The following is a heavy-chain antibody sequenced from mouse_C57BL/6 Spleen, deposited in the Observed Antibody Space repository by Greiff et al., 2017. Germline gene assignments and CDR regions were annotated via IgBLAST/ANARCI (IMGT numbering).Heavy chain of an antibody. Sequence: QVQLQQSGAELVRPGTSVKLSCKASGYTFTRYWLHWVKQRPGPGLEWIGVIDPSDSYTNYNQKFKGKATLTVDTSSSTAYMQLSSLTSEDSAVYDCARNGYYPYYYAMDYWGQGTSVTVSS. CDR3: ARNGYYPYYYAMDY. J-gene: IGHJ4*01. CDR1: GYTFTRYW. CDR2: IDPSDSYT. D-gene: IGHD2-3*01. V-gene: IGHV1-59*01.